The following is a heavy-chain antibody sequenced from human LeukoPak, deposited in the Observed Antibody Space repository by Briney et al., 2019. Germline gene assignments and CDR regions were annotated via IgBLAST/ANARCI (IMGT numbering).Heavy chain of an antibody. Sequence: SETLSLTCAVYGGSFSGYYWSWIRQPPGKGLEWIGEINHSGSTNYNPSLKSRVTISVDTSKNQFSLKLGSVTAADTAVYYCARAVSSRVRGVYDYWGQGTLVTVSS. CDR3: ARAVSSRVRGVYDY. J-gene: IGHJ4*02. D-gene: IGHD3-10*01. CDR2: INHSGST. V-gene: IGHV4-34*01. CDR1: GGSFSGYY.